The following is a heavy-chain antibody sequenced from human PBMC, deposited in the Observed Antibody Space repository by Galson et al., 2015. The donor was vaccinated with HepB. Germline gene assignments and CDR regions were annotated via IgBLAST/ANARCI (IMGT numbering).Heavy chain of an antibody. CDR1: GFTFSSYA. CDR2: ISYDGSNK. V-gene: IGHV3-30-3*01. D-gene: IGHD2-2*02. Sequence: SLRLSCAASGFTFSSYAMHWVRQAPGKGLEWVAVISYDGSNKYYADSVKGRFTISRDNSKNTLYLQMNSLRAEDTAVYYCARGLCTSHCYTLGDWFDPWGQGTLVTVSS. J-gene: IGHJ5*02. CDR3: ARGLCTSHCYTLGDWFDP.